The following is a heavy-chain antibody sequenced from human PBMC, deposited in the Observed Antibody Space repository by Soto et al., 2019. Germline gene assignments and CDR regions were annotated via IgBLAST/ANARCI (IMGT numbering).Heavy chain of an antibody. CDR3: ARGTYVDY. Sequence: QVHLVQSGAEVKKPGASVKVSCKGSGYIFTTYGITWVRQAPGQGLEWMGWISAHNGNTNYAQKLQGRVTVTRDTSTSTAYMELRNLRSDDTAVYYCARGTYVDYWGQGALVTVSS. D-gene: IGHD3-16*01. J-gene: IGHJ4*02. CDR2: ISAHNGNT. CDR1: GYIFTTYG. V-gene: IGHV1-18*01.